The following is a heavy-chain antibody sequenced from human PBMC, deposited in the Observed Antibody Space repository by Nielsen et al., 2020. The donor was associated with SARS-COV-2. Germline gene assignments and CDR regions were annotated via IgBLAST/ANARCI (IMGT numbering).Heavy chain of an antibody. CDR1: GFTFSSYE. CDR3: TRVRDMGQWLVTGPVDY. CDR2: IRSKAYGGTT. D-gene: IGHD6-19*01. J-gene: IGHJ4*02. Sequence: GGSLRLSCAASGFTFSSYEMNWVRQAPGKGLEWVSFIRSKAYGGTTEYAASVKGRFTISRDDSKSIAYLQMNSLKTEDTAVYYCTRVRDMGQWLVTGPVDYWGQGTLVTVSS. V-gene: IGHV3-49*04.